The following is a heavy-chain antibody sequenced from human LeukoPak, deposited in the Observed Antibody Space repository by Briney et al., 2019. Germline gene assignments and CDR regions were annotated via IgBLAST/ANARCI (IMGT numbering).Heavy chain of an antibody. V-gene: IGHV3-30*18. D-gene: IGHD6-19*01. J-gene: IGHJ5*02. CDR3: AKDRGNIYSGWYKWFDP. Sequence: GGSLRLSCAAPGFTFSSYGMHWVRQAPGRGLEWVAVISYDGSNKYYADSVKGRFTISRDDSKNTLYLQMNSLRAEDTAVYYCAKDRGNIYSGWYKWFDPWGQGTLVTVSS. CDR1: GFTFSSYG. CDR2: ISYDGSNK.